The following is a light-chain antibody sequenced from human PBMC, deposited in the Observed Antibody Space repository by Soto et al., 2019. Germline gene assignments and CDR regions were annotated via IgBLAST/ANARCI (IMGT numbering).Light chain of an antibody. CDR1: SSDVGGYNY. Sequence: QSALTQPASVSGSPGQSITISCTGTSSDVGGYNYVSWYQQHPGKAPKLMIYDASNRPSGVSNRFSGSKSGNTASLTISGLQAEDEADYYCSSYTTSSTLEVLFGGGTKLTVL. J-gene: IGLJ2*01. CDR3: SSYTTSSTLEVL. V-gene: IGLV2-14*03. CDR2: DAS.